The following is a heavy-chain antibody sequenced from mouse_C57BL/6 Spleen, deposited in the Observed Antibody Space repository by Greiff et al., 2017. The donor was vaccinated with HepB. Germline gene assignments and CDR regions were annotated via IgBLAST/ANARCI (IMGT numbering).Heavy chain of an antibody. V-gene: IGHV1-64*01. CDR3: ARSGGYYSDFDY. CDR2: IHPNSGST. CDR1: GYTFTSYW. J-gene: IGHJ2*01. Sequence: QVQLKQPGAELVKPGASVKLSCKASGYTFTSYWMHWVKQRPGQGLEWIGMIHPNSGSTNYNEKFKSKATLTVDKSSSTAYMQLSSLTSEDSAVYYCARSGGYYSDFDYWGQGTTLTVSS. D-gene: IGHD2-12*01.